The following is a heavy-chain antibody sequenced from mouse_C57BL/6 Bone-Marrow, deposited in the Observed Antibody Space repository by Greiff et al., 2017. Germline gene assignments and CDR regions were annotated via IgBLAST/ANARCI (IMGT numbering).Heavy chain of an antibody. Sequence: VQLQQPGAELVKPGASVKLSCKASGYTFTSYWMQWVKQRPGQGLEWIGEIDPSDSYTNYNQKFKGKATLTVDKSSRTAYMQLSSLTSEDSAVYYCAGIAGSAWFAYWGQGTLVTVSA. CDR3: AGIAGSAWFAY. CDR2: IDPSDSYT. V-gene: IGHV1-50*01. CDR1: GYTFTSYW. J-gene: IGHJ3*01. D-gene: IGHD1-1*01.